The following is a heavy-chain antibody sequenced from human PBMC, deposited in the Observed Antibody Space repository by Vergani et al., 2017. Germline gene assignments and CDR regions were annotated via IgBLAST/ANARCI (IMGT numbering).Heavy chain of an antibody. CDR1: GYTLTELS. J-gene: IGHJ3*02. Sequence: QVQLVQSGAEVKKPGASVKVSCKVSGYTLTELSMHWVRQAPGKGLEWMGGFDPEDGETIYAQKFQGRVTMTEDTSTDTAYMELSSLRSEYTAVYYCATETLTCSSTSCYYAFDIWGQGTMVTVSS. CDR2: FDPEDGET. D-gene: IGHD2-2*01. V-gene: IGHV1-24*01. CDR3: ATETLTCSSTSCYYAFDI.